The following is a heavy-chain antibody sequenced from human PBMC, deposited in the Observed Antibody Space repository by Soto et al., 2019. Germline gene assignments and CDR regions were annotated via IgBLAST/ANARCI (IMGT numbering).Heavy chain of an antibody. V-gene: IGHV4-31*03. CDR3: AIRCGYADWFDP. D-gene: IGHD3-22*01. Sequence: PSETLSLTCTVSGGSISSAGYNWSWIRQHPGKGLEWIGYIYYSGSTYYNPSLKSRVTISVDTSKNQFSLKLRSVTAADTAVYYCAIRCGYADWFDPRGQGTLVTVSS. CDR2: IYYSGST. J-gene: IGHJ5*02. CDR1: GGSISSAGYN.